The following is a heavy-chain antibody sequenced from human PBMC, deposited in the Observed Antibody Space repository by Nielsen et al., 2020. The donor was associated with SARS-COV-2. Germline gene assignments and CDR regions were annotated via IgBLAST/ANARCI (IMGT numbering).Heavy chain of an antibody. Sequence: SLRLSCAASGFTFSDYGMHWVRQAPGKGLEWVAILWYDGHTKYYADSVKGRFTISRDSFKNTLYLQMDSLRAEDTAVYYCARDKRAYCSSTSCYIGYNWFDPWGQGTLVIVSS. CDR2: LWYDGHTK. CDR3: ARDKRAYCSSTSCYIGYNWFDP. V-gene: IGHV3-33*01. J-gene: IGHJ5*02. D-gene: IGHD2-2*02. CDR1: GFTFSDYG.